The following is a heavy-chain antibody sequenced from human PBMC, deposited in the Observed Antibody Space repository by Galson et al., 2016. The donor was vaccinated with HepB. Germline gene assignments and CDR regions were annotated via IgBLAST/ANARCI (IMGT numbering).Heavy chain of an antibody. V-gene: IGHV6-1*01. CDR1: GDSVTSDETM. CDR2: TYYRSQWFS. J-gene: IGHJ6*02. D-gene: IGHD5-18*01. Sequence: CAISGDSVTSDETMWNWIRQSPSRGLEWLGRTYYRSQWFSEYAMSVQGRITVTADTSRNQFSLQLDSATPDDTAAYFCTRGYMQTGMNVWGQGTTVTVSS. CDR3: TRGYMQTGMNV.